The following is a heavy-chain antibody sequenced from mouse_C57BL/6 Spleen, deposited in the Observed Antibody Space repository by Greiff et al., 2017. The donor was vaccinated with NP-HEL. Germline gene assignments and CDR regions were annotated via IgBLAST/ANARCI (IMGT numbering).Heavy chain of an antibody. J-gene: IGHJ4*01. V-gene: IGHV1-19*01. Sequence: VQLQQSGPVLVKPGASVKMSCKASGYTFTDYYMNWVKQSHGKSLEWIGVINPYNGGTSYNQKFKGKATLTVDKSSSTAYMELNSLTSEDSAVYYCARSIYYGSPSYYAMDYWGQGTSVTVSS. CDR1: GYTFTDYY. D-gene: IGHD1-1*01. CDR3: ARSIYYGSPSYYAMDY. CDR2: INPYNGGT.